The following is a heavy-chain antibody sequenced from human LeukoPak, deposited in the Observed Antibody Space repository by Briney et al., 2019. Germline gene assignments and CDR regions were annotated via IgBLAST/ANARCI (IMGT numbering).Heavy chain of an antibody. CDR1: GGSISSSSYY. D-gene: IGHD3-16*02. CDR3: ARHYDYVWGSYRYEDY. Sequence: KPSETLSLTCTVSGGSISSSSYYWGWIRQPPGKGLEWIGSIYYSGSTYYNPSLKSRVTISVDTSKNQFSLKLSSVTAADTAVYYCARHYDYVWGSYRYEDYWGQGTLVTVSS. V-gene: IGHV4-39*01. CDR2: IYYSGST. J-gene: IGHJ4*02.